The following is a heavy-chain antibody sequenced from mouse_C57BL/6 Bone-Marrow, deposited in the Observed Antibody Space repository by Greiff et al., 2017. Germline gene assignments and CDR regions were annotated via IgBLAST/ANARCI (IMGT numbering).Heavy chain of an antibody. Sequence: VQLQQSGAELAKPGASVKLSCKASGYTFPSYWMHWVKQRPGQGLEWIGYINPSSGYTKYNQKFKDKATLTADKYSSTAYMQLSSLTYEDSAVYYCAAGRGYFVDYWVQGTTRTVSS. CDR3: AAGRGYFVDY. CDR1: GYTFPSYW. D-gene: IGHD4-1*01. CDR2: INPSSGYT. J-gene: IGHJ2*01. V-gene: IGHV1-7*01.